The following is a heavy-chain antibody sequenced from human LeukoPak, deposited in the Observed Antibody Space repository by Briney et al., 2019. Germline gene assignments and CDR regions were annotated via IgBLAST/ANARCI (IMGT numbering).Heavy chain of an antibody. J-gene: IGHJ4*02. CDR3: AKDTIKIPPLWSGYHSRAGLWGGFDY. Sequence: GGSLRLSCAASGFTFSSYGMSWVRQAPGKGLEWVSAISGSGGSTYYADSVKGRFTISRDNSKNTPYLQMNSLRAEDTAVYYCAKDTIKIPPLWSGYHSRAGLWGGFDYWGQGTLVTVSS. D-gene: IGHD3-3*01. V-gene: IGHV3-23*01. CDR2: ISGSGGST. CDR1: GFTFSSYG.